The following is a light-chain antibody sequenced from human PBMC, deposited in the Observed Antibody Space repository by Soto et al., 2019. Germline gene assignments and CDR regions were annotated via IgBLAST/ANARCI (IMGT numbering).Light chain of an antibody. V-gene: IGLV2-23*01. Sequence: QSALTRPASVSGSPGQSITISCTGTSSDVGSYNLVSWYQQHPGKAPKLMIYEGSKRPSGVSNRFSGSKSGNTASLTISGLQAEDEADYYCCSYAGSSTLVFGGGTKVTVL. J-gene: IGLJ2*01. CDR2: EGS. CDR1: SSDVGSYNL. CDR3: CSYAGSSTLV.